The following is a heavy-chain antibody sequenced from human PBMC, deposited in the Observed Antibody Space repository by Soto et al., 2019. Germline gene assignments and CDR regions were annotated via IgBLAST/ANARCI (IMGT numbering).Heavy chain of an antibody. Sequence: PGGSLRLSCAASGFTFSSYGMHWVRQAPGKGLEWVAVISYDGSNKYYADSVKGRFTISRDNSKNTLYLQMNSLRAEDTAVYYCAKYFSSMIVVVPLYYFDHWGQGTLVTVSS. D-gene: IGHD3-22*01. CDR2: ISYDGSNK. CDR1: GFTFSSYG. V-gene: IGHV3-30*18. CDR3: AKYFSSMIVVVPLYYFDH. J-gene: IGHJ4*02.